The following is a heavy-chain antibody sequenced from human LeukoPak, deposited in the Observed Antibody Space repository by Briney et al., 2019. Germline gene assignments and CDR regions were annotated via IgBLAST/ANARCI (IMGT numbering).Heavy chain of an antibody. CDR3: ARDCSSTSCYMSGRAFDI. D-gene: IGHD2-2*02. J-gene: IGHJ3*02. Sequence: SETLSLTCTVSGGSISSYYWSWIRQPPGKGQEWIGYIYYSGSTNYNPSLKSRVTISVDTSKNQFSLKLSSVTAADTAVYYCARDCSSTSCYMSGRAFDIWGQGTMVTVSS. CDR1: GGSISSYY. V-gene: IGHV4-59*01. CDR2: IYYSGST.